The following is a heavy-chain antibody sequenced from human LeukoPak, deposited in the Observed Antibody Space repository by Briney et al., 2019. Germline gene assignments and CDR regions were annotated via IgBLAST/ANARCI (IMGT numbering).Heavy chain of an antibody. J-gene: IGHJ4*02. CDR3: ARVTGYMVEDYFDY. Sequence: SETLSLTCTVSGGSISSGSYYWSWIRQPAGKGLEWIGRIYTSGSTNYNPSLKSRVTISVDTSKNQFSLKLSSVTAADTAVYYCARVTGYMVEDYFDYWGQGTLVTVSS. CDR2: IYTSGST. CDR1: GGSISSGSYY. V-gene: IGHV4-61*02. D-gene: IGHD6-13*01.